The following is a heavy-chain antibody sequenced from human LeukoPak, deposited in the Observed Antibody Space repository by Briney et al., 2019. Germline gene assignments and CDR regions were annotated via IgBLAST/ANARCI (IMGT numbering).Heavy chain of an antibody. V-gene: IGHV5-51*01. D-gene: IGHD2-21*02. CDR2: IYPGDSDT. CDR1: GYSFTSYW. Sequence: GESLKISFTGSGYSFTSYWIGWVRPMPGKSLEWMGIIYPGDSDTRYSPSFQGQVTISADKSISTAYLQWSSLKASDTAMYYCARVGTGRAFDYWGQGTLVTVSS. J-gene: IGHJ4*02. CDR3: ARVGTGRAFDY.